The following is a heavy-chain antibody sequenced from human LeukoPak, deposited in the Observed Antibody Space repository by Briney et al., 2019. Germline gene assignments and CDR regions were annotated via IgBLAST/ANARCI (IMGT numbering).Heavy chain of an antibody. V-gene: IGHV3-7*01. CDR2: IMQDGSEK. CDR1: GFTFSSYW. Sequence: GGSLRLSCAASGFTFSSYWMSWVRQAPGKGLEWVANIMQDGSEKYYVDSVKGRFTISRDNAKNSLYLQMNSLRAEDTAVYYCARVLWLYSSSWILGGFDIWGQGTMVTVS. CDR3: ARVLWLYSSSWILGGFDI. J-gene: IGHJ3*02. D-gene: IGHD6-13*01.